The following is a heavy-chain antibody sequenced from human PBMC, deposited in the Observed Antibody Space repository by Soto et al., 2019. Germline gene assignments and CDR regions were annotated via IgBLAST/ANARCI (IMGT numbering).Heavy chain of an antibody. CDR1: GYSFTNYW. J-gene: IGHJ3*02. V-gene: IGHV5-10-1*01. D-gene: IGHD3-22*01. Sequence: GESLKISCKGSGYSFTNYWISWVRQMPGKGLEWMGRIDPSDSSTNYSPSFQGHVTISTEKSISTAYLQWSSLKASDTAMYYCARRPYDSSGYSGFDIWGPGTMVTVSS. CDR2: IDPSDSST. CDR3: ARRPYDSSGYSGFDI.